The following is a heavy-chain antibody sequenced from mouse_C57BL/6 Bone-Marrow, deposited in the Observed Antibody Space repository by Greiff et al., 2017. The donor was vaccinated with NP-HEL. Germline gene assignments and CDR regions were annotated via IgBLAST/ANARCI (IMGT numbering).Heavy chain of an antibody. V-gene: IGHV2-2*01. CDR1: GFSLTSYG. Sequence: VMLVESGPGLVQPSQSLSITCTVSGFSLTSYGVHWVRQSPGKGLEWLGVIWSGGSTDYNAAFISRLSISKDNSKSQVFFKINSLQADDTAIYYCARVGPYYYGRGIDNGGQGTTLTVTA. D-gene: IGHD1-1*01. CDR2: IWSGGST. CDR3: ARVGPYYYGRGIDN. J-gene: IGHJ2*01.